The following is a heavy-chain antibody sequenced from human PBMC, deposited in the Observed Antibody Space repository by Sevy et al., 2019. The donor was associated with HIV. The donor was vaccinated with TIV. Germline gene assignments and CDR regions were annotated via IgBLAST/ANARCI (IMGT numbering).Heavy chain of an antibody. J-gene: IGHJ4*02. V-gene: IGHV3-23*01. CDR3: AGGSWSGFDY. CDR1: GFIFSSYV. D-gene: IGHD3-3*01. Sequence: GGSLRLSCAASGFIFSSYVMNWVRQAPGKGLEWVSGISGSGGYTYYADSVKGRFTISRDNSNKILYLEMNTLRVEDTAVYYCAGGSWSGFDYWRQGTLVTVSS. CDR2: ISGSGGYT.